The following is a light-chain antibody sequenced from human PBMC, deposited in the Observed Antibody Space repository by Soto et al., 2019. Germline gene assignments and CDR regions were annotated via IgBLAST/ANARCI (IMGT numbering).Light chain of an antibody. V-gene: IGLV4-69*01. Sequence: QPVLTQSPSASASLGAPVKLTCTLSSGHSSYAIAWHQQQPGKGPRFLMKFNSDGSHSKGDGIPDRFSGSRSGAERYLTISSLQSEDEADYYCQTWGTGIVVFGGGTKLTVL. CDR3: QTWGTGIVV. CDR1: SGHSSYA. CDR2: FNSDGSH. J-gene: IGLJ3*02.